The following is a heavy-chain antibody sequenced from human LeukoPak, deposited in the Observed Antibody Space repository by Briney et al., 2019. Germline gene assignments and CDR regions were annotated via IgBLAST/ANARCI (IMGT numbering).Heavy chain of an antibody. CDR2: IYYSGST. CDR3: AREIRSSGDY. J-gene: IGHJ4*02. CDR1: GGSISSSSYY. D-gene: IGHD6-6*01. V-gene: IGHV4-39*07. Sequence: SETLSLTCTVSGGSISSSSYYWGWIRQPPGKGLEWIGSIYYSGSTYYNPFLKSRVTISVDTSKNQFSLKLSSVTAADTAVYYCAREIRSSGDYWGQGTLVTVSS.